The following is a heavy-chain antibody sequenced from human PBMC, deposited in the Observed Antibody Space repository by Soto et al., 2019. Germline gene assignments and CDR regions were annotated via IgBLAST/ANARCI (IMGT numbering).Heavy chain of an antibody. D-gene: IGHD1-20*01. Sequence: SETLSLTCTVSVGSISSGDYYWSWIRQPPGKGLEWIAYIYYSGSTFYNPSLKSRITISLDTSKNQFSLKLNSVTAADTAVYYCARGQYNFIPAGYYYYYLLAVCAQGT. J-gene: IGHJ6*02. V-gene: IGHV4-30-4*01. CDR2: IYYSGST. CDR3: ARGQYNFIPAGYYYYYLLAV. CDR1: VGSISSGDYY.